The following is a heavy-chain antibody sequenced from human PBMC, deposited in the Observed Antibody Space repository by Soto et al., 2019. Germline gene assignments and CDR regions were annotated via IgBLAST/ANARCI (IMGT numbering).Heavy chain of an antibody. D-gene: IGHD6-6*01. CDR3: ARDLGGRGSSDYYGMDV. V-gene: IGHV3-30-3*01. Sequence: PGGSLRLSCAASGFTFSSYAMHWVRQAPGKGLEWVAVISYDGSNKYYADSVKGRFTISRDNSKNTLYLQMNSLRAEDTAVYYCARDLGGRGSSDYYGMDVWGQGTTVTVSS. CDR2: ISYDGSNK. J-gene: IGHJ6*02. CDR1: GFTFSSYA.